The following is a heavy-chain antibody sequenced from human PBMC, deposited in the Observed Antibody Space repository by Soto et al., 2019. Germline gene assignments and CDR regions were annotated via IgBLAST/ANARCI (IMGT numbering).Heavy chain of an antibody. V-gene: IGHV4-34*01. D-gene: IGHD2-8*01. J-gene: IGHJ6*03. CDR3: ARVIRCTNGVCYGNYYYYYMDV. Sequence: SETLSLTCAVYGGSFSGYYWSWIRQPPGKGLEWIGEINHSGSTNYNPSLKSRVTISVDTSKNQFSLKLSSVTAADTAVYYCARVIRCTNGVCYGNYYYYYMDVWGKGTTVTVSS. CDR2: INHSGST. CDR1: GGSFSGYY.